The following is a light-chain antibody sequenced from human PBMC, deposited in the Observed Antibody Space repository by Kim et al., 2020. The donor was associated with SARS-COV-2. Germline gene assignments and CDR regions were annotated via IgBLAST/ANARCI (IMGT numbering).Light chain of an antibody. Sequence: SSELTQDPAVSVALGQTVRITCQGDSLRSYYASWYQQKPGQAPVLVIYGKNNRPSGIPDRFSASSAGNTASLTITGAQAEDEADYYSNSRASSGTHVVFGGGTELTFL. CDR1: SLRSYY. J-gene: IGLJ2*01. CDR2: GKN. CDR3: NSRASSGTHVV. V-gene: IGLV3-19*01.